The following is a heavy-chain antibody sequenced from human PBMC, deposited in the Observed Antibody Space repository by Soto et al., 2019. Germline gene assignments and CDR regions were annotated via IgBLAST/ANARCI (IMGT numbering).Heavy chain of an antibody. J-gene: IGHJ4*02. CDR2: VSYDGNNK. D-gene: IGHD4-17*01. CDR1: GFTFSSYG. CDR3: AKVHLETTVTTPSY. V-gene: IGHV3-30*18. Sequence: QVQLVESGGGVVQPGRSLRLSCAASGFTFSSYGMHWVRQAPGKGLEWVAVVSYDGNNKYYADSVKGRFTISRDNFKNTLYLQMDSLRAEETAMYYCAKVHLETTVTTPSYWGQGTLVTVSS.